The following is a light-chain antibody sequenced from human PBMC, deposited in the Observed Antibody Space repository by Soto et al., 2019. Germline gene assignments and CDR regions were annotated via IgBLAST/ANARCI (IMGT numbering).Light chain of an antibody. J-gene: IGKJ1*01. V-gene: IGKV3-20*01. CDR3: QQYSNSPRT. Sequence: DIVMTQSPLSLPVSPGEPASISCRSIQXLLHSNGYNHLNWYQQKPGQAPRLLIYGASIRATGIPDRFSGSGSGTDFTLTISRLEPEDFAVYYCQQYSNSPRTFGQGTKVDIK. CDR2: GAS. CDR1: QXLLHSNGYNH.